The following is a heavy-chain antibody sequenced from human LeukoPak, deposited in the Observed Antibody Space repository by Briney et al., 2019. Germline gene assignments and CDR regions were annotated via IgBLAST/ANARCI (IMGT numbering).Heavy chain of an antibody. CDR1: GFTFSSYA. J-gene: IGHJ6*02. CDR3: ARGYCSGGSCSTYGMDV. D-gene: IGHD2-15*01. Sequence: GSLRLSCAASGFTFSSYAMNWVRQAPGEGLEWVSAISSGGGATYYADSVKGRFTISRDNSKNTLYLQLNILRADDTALYYCARGYCSGGSCSTYGMDVWGQGTTVTVSS. V-gene: IGHV3-23*01. CDR2: ISSGGGAT.